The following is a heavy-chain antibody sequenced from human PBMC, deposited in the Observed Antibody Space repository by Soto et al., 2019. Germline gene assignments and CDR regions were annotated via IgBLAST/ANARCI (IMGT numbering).Heavy chain of an antibody. J-gene: IGHJ4*02. V-gene: IGHV4-59*01. CDR1: GDSISSYY. CDR3: ARSPYSSSSHFDY. D-gene: IGHD6-6*01. Sequence: PSETLSLTCTVSGDSISSYYWSWIRQPPGKGLEWVGYVDYSGDTKYNPPLKSRVTISVDTSKNQFSLKLSSVTAADTAVYYCARSPYSSSSHFDYWGQGTPVTVSS. CDR2: VDYSGDT.